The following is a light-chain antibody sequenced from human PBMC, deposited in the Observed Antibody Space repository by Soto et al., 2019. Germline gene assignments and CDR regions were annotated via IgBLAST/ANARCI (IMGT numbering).Light chain of an antibody. J-gene: IGKJ1*01. CDR2: DAS. V-gene: IGKV1-5*01. CDR1: QSISSW. Sequence: IQMTQSPSTLSASVGDRVSSTCRASQSISSWLAWYQQKPGKAPKLLIYDASSLESGVPSRFSGSGSGTDFTLTISSLQAEDVAVYYCQHYHSDPITFGQGTKVDIK. CDR3: QHYHSDPIT.